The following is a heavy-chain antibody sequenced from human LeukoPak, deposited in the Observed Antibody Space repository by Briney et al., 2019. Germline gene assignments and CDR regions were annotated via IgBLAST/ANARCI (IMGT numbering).Heavy chain of an antibody. CDR2: ISAYNGNT. D-gene: IGHD6-13*01. CDR3: ARRSLYSSSPDY. CDR1: GYTFTGYY. V-gene: IGHV1-18*04. Sequence: ASVKVSCKASGYTFTGYYMHWVRQAPGQGLEWMGWISAYNGNTNYAQKLQGRVTMTTDTSTSTAYMELRSLRSDDTAVYYCARRSLYSSSPDYWGQGTLVTVSS. J-gene: IGHJ4*02.